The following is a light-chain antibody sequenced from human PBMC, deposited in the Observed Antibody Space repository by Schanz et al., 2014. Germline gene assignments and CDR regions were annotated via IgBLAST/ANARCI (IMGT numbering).Light chain of an antibody. CDR3: SSFAGSSTWV. CDR2: EGS. V-gene: IGLV2-23*01. Sequence: QSALTQPASVSGSPGQSITISCTGTSSDVGGYNLVSWYQQHPGKAPKVMIYEGSKRPSGVSNRFSGSKSGNTASLTISGLQAEDEADYYCSSFAGSSTWVFGGGTKLTVL. J-gene: IGLJ3*02. CDR1: SSDVGGYNL.